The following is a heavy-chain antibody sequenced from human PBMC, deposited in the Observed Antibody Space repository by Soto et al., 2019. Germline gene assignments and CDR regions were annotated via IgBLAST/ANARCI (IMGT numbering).Heavy chain of an antibody. CDR2: ISWHSGSI. D-gene: IGHD1-26*01. V-gene: IGHV3-9*01. J-gene: IGHJ4*02. CDR1: GFSFDDYA. Sequence: GGSLRLSCAASGFSFDDYAMHWVRQAPGKGLEWVSGISWHSGSIGYADSVKGRFTISRDNAKNSVYLQMNSLRAEDTALYYCAKDIEVGATTYYFDYWGQGTLVTVSS. CDR3: AKDIEVGATTYYFDY.